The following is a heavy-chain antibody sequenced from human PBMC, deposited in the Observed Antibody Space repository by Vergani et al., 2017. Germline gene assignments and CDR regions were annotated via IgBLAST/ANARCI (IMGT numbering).Heavy chain of an antibody. CDR1: GGTFSSYT. Sequence: QVQLVQSGAEVKKPGSSVKVSCKASGGTFSSYTISWVRQAPGQGLEWMGRIIPILGIANYAQKFQGRVTMTRDTSISTAYMELSRLRSDDTAVYYCARADNWNDPNLFDYWGQGTLVTVSS. V-gene: IGHV1-69*02. CDR2: IIPILGIA. D-gene: IGHD1-20*01. J-gene: IGHJ4*02. CDR3: ARADNWNDPNLFDY.